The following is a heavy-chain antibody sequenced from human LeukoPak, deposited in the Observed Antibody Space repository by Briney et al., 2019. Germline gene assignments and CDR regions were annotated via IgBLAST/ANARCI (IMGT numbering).Heavy chain of an antibody. D-gene: IGHD3-10*01. J-gene: IGHJ4*02. CDR2: ISSSGSTI. CDR3: ARVRYYGSAHPDY. Sequence: GGPLRLSCTASGFTFSDYYMIWIRQAPGKGREGFSHISSSGSTIYYADSVKGRFTISRDNAKNSLYLQMNSLRAEDTAVYYCARVRYYGSAHPDYWGQGTLVTVSS. V-gene: IGHV3-11*04. CDR1: GFTFSDYY.